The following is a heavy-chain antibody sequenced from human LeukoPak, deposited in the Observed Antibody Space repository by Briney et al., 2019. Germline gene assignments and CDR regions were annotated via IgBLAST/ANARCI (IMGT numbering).Heavy chain of an antibody. CDR1: GGSFSGYY. V-gene: IGHV4-34*01. Sequence: PSETLSLTCAVYGGSFSGYYWSWIRQPPGKGLEWIGEINHSGSTNYNPSLKSRVTISVDTSKNQFSLKLSSVTAADTAVYYCARVHSSSWRRNKYFDYWGQGTLVTVSS. D-gene: IGHD6-13*01. CDR3: ARVHSSSWRRNKYFDY. J-gene: IGHJ4*02. CDR2: INHSGST.